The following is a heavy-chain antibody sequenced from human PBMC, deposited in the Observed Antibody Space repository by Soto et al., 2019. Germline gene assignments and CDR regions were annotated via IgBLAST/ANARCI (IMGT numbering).Heavy chain of an antibody. CDR2: IKSKNDGGTT. J-gene: IGHJ6*02. CDR3: TNGSGTLAGRGMNV. CDR1: AFSSTNAW. Sequence: EVQLVESGGGLVKPGGSLRLSCAASAFSSTNAWMTWVRQAPGKGLEWIGRIKSKNDGGTTDYAAPVKGRFAISRDDSKNTLYLQMNSLKVDDTAVYYCTNGSGTLAGRGMNVWGQGTTVIVSS. V-gene: IGHV3-15*01. D-gene: IGHD3-10*01.